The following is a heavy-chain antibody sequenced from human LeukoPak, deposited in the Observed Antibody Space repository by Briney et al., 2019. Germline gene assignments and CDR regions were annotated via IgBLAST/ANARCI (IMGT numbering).Heavy chain of an antibody. Sequence: PGGSLRLPCAASGFTFSSYSMNWVRQAPGKGLEWVSSISSSSSYIYYADSVKGRFTISRDNAKNSLYLQMNSLRAEDTAVYYCARDRGEMATISGVAGYWGQGTLVTVSS. CDR1: GFTFSSYS. D-gene: IGHD5-24*01. J-gene: IGHJ4*02. CDR3: ARDRGEMATISGVAGY. V-gene: IGHV3-21*01. CDR2: ISSSSSYI.